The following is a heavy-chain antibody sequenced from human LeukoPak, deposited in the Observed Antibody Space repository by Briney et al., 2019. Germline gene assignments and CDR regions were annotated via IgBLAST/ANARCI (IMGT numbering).Heavy chain of an antibody. CDR1: GYSISSGYY. J-gene: IGHJ4*02. CDR3: ARSIPGSAYLY. V-gene: IGHV4-38-2*02. Sequence: SETLSLTCTVSGYSISSGYYWGWVRQPPGKGLEWIGSIYYSGSTYYNASLKSRVTISIEKSKNQFSLELSSVTAADMAVYYCARSIPGSAYLYWGQGTLVTVSS. D-gene: IGHD3-22*01. CDR2: IYYSGST.